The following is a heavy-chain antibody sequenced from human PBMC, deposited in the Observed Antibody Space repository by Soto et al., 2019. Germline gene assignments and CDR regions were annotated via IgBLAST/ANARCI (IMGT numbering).Heavy chain of an antibody. CDR1: GYTFTSYD. Sequence: ASVKVSCKASGYTFTSYDINWVRQATGQGLEWMGWMNPNSGNTGYAQKFQGRVTMTRNTSISTAYMELSSLRSEDTAVYYCAVGPDYSNYRYYFDYWGQGTLVTVSS. CDR3: AVGPDYSNYRYYFDY. J-gene: IGHJ4*02. D-gene: IGHD4-4*01. V-gene: IGHV1-8*01. CDR2: MNPNSGNT.